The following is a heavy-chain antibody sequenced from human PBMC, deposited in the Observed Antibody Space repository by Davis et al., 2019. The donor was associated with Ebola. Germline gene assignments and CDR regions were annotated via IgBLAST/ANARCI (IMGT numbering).Heavy chain of an antibody. V-gene: IGHV1-69*13. Sequence: SVKVSCKASGYTFSSFAIGWVRQAPGQGLEWMGGIIPIFRSPNYARKFQGRVTITADESTKTVYMELSSLTSDDTAVYYCARRFLGYFDYWGQGTLVTVSS. CDR1: GYTFSSFA. CDR3: ARRFLGYFDY. D-gene: IGHD3-3*01. J-gene: IGHJ4*02. CDR2: IIPIFRSP.